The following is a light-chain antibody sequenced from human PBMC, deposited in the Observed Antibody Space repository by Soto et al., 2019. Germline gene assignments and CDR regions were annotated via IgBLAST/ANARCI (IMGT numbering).Light chain of an antibody. CDR2: GNS. CDR1: SSNIGAGYD. J-gene: IGLJ3*02. Sequence: QSVLTQPPSVSGAPGQRVTISCTGSSSNIGAGYDVHWYQQLPRTAPKLLIYGNSNRPSGVPDRFSGSKSGTSASLAITGLQADDEADYYCQSYDSSLSGSVVFGGGTQLTVL. CDR3: QSYDSSLSGSVV. V-gene: IGLV1-40*01.